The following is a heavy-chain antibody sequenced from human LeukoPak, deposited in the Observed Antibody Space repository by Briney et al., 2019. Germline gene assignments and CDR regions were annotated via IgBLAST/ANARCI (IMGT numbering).Heavy chain of an antibody. J-gene: IGHJ4*02. CDR3: ARVGCTTTSCLAN. D-gene: IGHD2-2*01. Sequence: PGGSLRLSCAISGLTFSSYWMTWVRQAPGKGLELVANIKQDGSKKYYVDSVKDRFTISRDNAKNSLYLQMSSLRVEDTAVYYCARVGCTTTSCLANWGQGTLVTVSS. CDR2: IKQDGSKK. V-gene: IGHV3-7*01. CDR1: GLTFSSYW.